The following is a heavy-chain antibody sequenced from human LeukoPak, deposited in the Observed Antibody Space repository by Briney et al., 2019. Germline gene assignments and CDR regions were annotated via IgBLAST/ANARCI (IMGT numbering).Heavy chain of an antibody. D-gene: IGHD2-15*01. CDR3: ARDSDIVVVVAATDASIFDY. Sequence: ASVKVSCKASGYTFTSYYMHWARQAPGQGLEWMGIINPSGGSTSYAQKFQGRVTMTRDTSTSTVYMELSSLRSEDTAVYYCARDSDIVVVVAATDASIFDYWGQGTLVTVSS. J-gene: IGHJ4*02. CDR2: INPSGGST. CDR1: GYTFTSYY. V-gene: IGHV1-46*01.